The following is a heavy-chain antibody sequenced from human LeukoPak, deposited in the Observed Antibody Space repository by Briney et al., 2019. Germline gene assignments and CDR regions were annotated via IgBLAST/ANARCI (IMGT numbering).Heavy chain of an antibody. CDR3: AELGITMIGGV. J-gene: IGHJ6*04. V-gene: IGHV3-21*01. CDR2: ITSNTKYI. CDR1: GFTFDTYT. D-gene: IGHD3-10*02. Sequence: GGSLRLSCAASGFTFDTYTMNWVRQAPGKGLEWVSSITSNTKYIFYADSVKGRFTISRDNAKNSLYLQMNSLRAEDTAVYYCAELGITMIGGVWGKGTTVTISS.